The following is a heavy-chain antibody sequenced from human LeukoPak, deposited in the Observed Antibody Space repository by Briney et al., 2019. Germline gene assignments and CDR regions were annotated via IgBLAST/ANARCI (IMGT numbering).Heavy chain of an antibody. J-gene: IGHJ5*02. Sequence: SETLSLTCAVYGGSFSGYYWSWLRQPPGKGLEWIGEINHRGSINYNPSLKSRVTISVDTSKNQFSLKLSSVTAADTAVYYRARGFPDWYYGSGSSTLVWLDPWGQGTLVTVSS. CDR3: ARGFPDWYYGSGSSTLVWLDP. CDR2: INHRGSI. D-gene: IGHD3-10*01. CDR1: GGSFSGYY. V-gene: IGHV4-34*01.